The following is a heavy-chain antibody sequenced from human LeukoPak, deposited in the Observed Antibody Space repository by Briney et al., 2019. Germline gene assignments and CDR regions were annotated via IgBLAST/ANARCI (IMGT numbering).Heavy chain of an antibody. CDR1: GFTFSSYG. V-gene: IGHV3-30*03. D-gene: IGHD5-18*01. Sequence: TGGSLRLSCAASGFTFSSYGMHWVRQAPGKGLEWVAVISYDGSNKYYADSVKGRFTISRDNSKNTLYLQMNSLRAEDTAVYYCASMGDSYGYHFDYWGQGTLVTVSS. CDR2: ISYDGSNK. CDR3: ASMGDSYGYHFDY. J-gene: IGHJ4*02.